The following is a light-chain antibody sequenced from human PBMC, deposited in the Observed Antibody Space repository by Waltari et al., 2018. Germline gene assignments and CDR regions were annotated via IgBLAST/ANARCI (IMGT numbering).Light chain of an antibody. J-gene: IGKJ2*01. CDR2: GAA. CDR1: QSVSYSSDNKNC. CDR3: HQYCSMPYT. Sequence: DIVMTQSPDSLPVSLGERATFNCKSSQSVSYSSDNKNCLAWYQQKPGQPPRLLIYGAATRESGVLDRLIGSGSGTAFSLPISSLQAEDVAVYYCHQYCSMPYTFGQGTKLEIK. V-gene: IGKV4-1*01.